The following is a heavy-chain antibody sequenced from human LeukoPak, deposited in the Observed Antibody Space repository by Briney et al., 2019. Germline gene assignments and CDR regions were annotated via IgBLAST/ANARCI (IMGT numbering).Heavy chain of an antibody. D-gene: IGHD6-19*01. CDR1: GYTFTDYY. V-gene: IGHV1-2*02. Sequence: ASVKLSCMTSGYTFTDYYVLWVRQAPAQGLEWMGWINPYSGDTFYAQKFQGRVTMTRDTSVNTAYMELTRLMSDDTAVYYCSRTRWGRAVSGLDFWGQGTLVTVSS. CDR3: SRTRWGRAVSGLDF. CDR2: INPYSGDT. J-gene: IGHJ4*02.